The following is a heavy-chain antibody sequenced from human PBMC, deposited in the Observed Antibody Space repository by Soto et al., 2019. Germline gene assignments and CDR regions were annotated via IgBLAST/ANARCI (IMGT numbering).Heavy chain of an antibody. J-gene: IGHJ4*02. CDR3: ARSRSYYYDSSGGRPFDY. Sequence: SETLSLTCTVSGGSISSGGYYWSWIRQHPGKGLEWIGYIYYSGSTYYNPSLKSRVTISVDTSKNQFSLKLSSVTAADTAVYYCARSRSYYYDSSGGRPFDYWRQRTLVTVSS. CDR2: IYYSGST. D-gene: IGHD3-22*01. V-gene: IGHV4-31*03. CDR1: GGSISSGGYY.